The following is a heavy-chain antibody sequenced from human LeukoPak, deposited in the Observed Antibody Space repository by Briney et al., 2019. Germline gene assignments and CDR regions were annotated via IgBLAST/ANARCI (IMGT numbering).Heavy chain of an antibody. CDR2: VYHNGNT. CDR1: GFSITGGYY. V-gene: IGHV4-38-2*01. J-gene: IGHJ4*02. CDR3: ERNEGIVVAGTWFDN. Sequence: SETLSLNCAVSGFSITGGYYWVWIRQPPGTGLEWIGSVYHNGNTLFNTSLKSRVTLSVDSSKNQFSLRLSSVTAADTARYYRERNEGIVVAGTWFDNWGQGTLVIVSS. D-gene: IGHD6-19*01.